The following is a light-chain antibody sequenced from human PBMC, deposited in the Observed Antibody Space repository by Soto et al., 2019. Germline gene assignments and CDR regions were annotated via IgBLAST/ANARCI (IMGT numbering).Light chain of an antibody. V-gene: IGKV1-5*01. CDR2: DAS. J-gene: IGKJ1*01. CDR3: QQYNSYRT. Sequence: DIQMTQSPSTLSASVGDRVTITCRASQSLSSWLAWYQQKPGKAPKLLIYDASRLESGVPSRFSGSGSGTEFTLAISSLQPDVFATYYCQQYNSYRTFGQGTKVEIK. CDR1: QSLSSW.